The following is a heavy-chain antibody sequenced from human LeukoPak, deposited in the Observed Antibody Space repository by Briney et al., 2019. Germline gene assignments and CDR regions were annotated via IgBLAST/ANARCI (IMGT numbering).Heavy chain of an antibody. J-gene: IGHJ4*02. D-gene: IGHD3-22*01. CDR1: GYTFTSYG. V-gene: IGHV1-18*01. CDR2: IGAYNGNT. Sequence: ASVKVSCKASGYTFTSYGISWVRQAPGQGLEWMGWIGAYNGNTNYAQKLQGRVTMTTDTSTSTAYMELRSLRSDDTAVYYCARVADYYDSSGRYFDYWGQGTLVTVSS. CDR3: ARVADYYDSSGRYFDY.